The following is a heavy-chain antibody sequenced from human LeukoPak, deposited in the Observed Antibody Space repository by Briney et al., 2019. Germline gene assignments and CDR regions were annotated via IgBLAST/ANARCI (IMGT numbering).Heavy chain of an antibody. D-gene: IGHD3-22*01. CDR1: GFTFSSYW. V-gene: IGHV3-74*01. J-gene: IGHJ4*02. Sequence: GGSLRLSCAASGFTFSSYWIHWVRQAPGKGLVWVSRIYSDATYYADSVKGRFTISRDNSKNTLYLQMNSLRAEDTAVYYCAKETYYDSSGAPLFDYWGQGTLVTVSS. CDR2: IYSDAT. CDR3: AKETYYDSSGAPLFDY.